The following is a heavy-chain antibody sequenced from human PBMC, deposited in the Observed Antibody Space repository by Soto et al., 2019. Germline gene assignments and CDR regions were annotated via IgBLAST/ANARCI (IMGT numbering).Heavy chain of an antibody. J-gene: IGHJ6*02. Sequence: PGEPKKNCKNGSEGKFTNHWIGWMRQIPGKGLEWMGIIYPGDSDTRYSPSFQGQVTISADKSINTAYLQWSSLKASDTAMYYCAGGGVRGVITRTRDYYGMDVWGQGTTVTVS. CDR3: AGGGVRGVITRTRDYYGMDV. V-gene: IGHV5-51*01. D-gene: IGHD3-10*01. CDR2: IYPGDSDT. CDR1: EGKFTNHW.